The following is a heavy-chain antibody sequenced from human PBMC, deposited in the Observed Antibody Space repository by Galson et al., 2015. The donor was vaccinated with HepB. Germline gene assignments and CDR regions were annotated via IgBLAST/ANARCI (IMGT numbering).Heavy chain of an antibody. Sequence: SLRLSCAASGFTVSSNYMSWVRQAPGKGLEWVSVIYSGGSTYYADSVKGRFTISRDNSKNTLYLQMNSLRAEDTAVYYCARASRAAALTFGYYMDVWGKGTTVTVSS. CDR1: GFTVSSNY. CDR2: IYSGGST. D-gene: IGHD2-2*01. V-gene: IGHV3-66*01. J-gene: IGHJ6*03. CDR3: ARASRAAALTFGYYMDV.